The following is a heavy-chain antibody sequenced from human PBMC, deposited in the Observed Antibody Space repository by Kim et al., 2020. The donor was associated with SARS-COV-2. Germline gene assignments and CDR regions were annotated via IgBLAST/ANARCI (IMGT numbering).Heavy chain of an antibody. V-gene: IGHV1-2*02. Sequence: QRFKVRVTMPRDTSIGTAYMELSRLRSDDTAVYYCARDFPTVTTIYDYWGQGTLVTVSS. J-gene: IGHJ4*02. CDR3: ARDFPTVTTIYDY. D-gene: IGHD4-17*01.